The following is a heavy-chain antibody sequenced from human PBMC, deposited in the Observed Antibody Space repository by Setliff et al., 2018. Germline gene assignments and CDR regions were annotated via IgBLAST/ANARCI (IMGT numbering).Heavy chain of an antibody. CDR3: VRTQCTATSCFYLPY. Sequence: SETLSLTCNVSGASVSSFYYYWAWIRQPPGKGLEYIGHISHAVSASYSPSLKSRLSIXXXTSKNQFSLKLTSVTAADTAVYYCVRTQCTATSCFYLPYWGQGTLVTVSS. CDR1: GASVSSFYYY. J-gene: IGHJ4*02. CDR2: ISHAVSA. D-gene: IGHD2-2*01. V-gene: IGHV4-30-4*01.